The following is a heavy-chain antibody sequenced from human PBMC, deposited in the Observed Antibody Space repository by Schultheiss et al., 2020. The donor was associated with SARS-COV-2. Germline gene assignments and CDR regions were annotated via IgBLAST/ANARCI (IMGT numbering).Heavy chain of an antibody. V-gene: IGHV4-59*12. J-gene: IGHJ4*02. D-gene: IGHD4-23*01. CDR2: IHYSGTT. CDR1: GGSISSYY. Sequence: SETLSLTCTVSGGSISSYYWSWIRQPPGKGLEWIGYIHYSGTTNYNPSLKSRLTISVDTSKNHFSLKLSSVTAADTAVYYCARGVGLRWYGRLFDYWGQGTLVTVSS. CDR3: ARGVGLRWYGRLFDY.